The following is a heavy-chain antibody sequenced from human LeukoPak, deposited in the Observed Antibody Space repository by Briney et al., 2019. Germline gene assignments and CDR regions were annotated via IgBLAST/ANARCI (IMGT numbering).Heavy chain of an antibody. CDR1: GFTFSYYS. V-gene: IGHV3-21*01. Sequence: PGGSLRLSCAASGFTFSYYSMNWVRQAPGKGLEWVSSISSSSGYISYADSVKGRFTISRDNAKNPLYLQMNSLRAEDTAVYYCARTPGYSSGRYYFDYWGQGTLVTVSS. J-gene: IGHJ4*02. D-gene: IGHD6-19*01. CDR2: ISSSSGYI. CDR3: ARTPGYSSGRYYFDY.